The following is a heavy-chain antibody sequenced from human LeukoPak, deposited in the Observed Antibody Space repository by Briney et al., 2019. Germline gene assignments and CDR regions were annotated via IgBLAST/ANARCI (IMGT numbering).Heavy chain of an antibody. CDR1: GYTLTELS. D-gene: IGHD3-22*01. V-gene: IGHV1-24*01. CDR3: ATDFNYYDSSGYYQPFDY. CDR2: FDPEDGET. J-gene: IGHJ4*02. Sequence: GASVNVSCKVSGYTLTELSMHWVRQAPGKGLEWMGGFDPEDGETIYAQKFQGRVTMTEDTSIDTAYMELSSLRSEDTAVYYCATDFNYYDSSGYYQPFDYWGQGTLVTVSS.